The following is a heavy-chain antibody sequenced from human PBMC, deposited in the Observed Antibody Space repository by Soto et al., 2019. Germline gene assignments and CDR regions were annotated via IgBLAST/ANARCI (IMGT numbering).Heavy chain of an antibody. CDR1: GGSISSDNW. D-gene: IGHD3-10*01. V-gene: IGHV4-4*02. J-gene: IGHJ4*02. CDR3: ARLSASSKLRGVVIN. Sequence: QVHLQESGPDLVRPSETLSLTCSFFGGSISSDNWWGWVRQTPGKGLEWIGEVYHSGNTTYNPSLKSRVTIPVDESKYQFALKVTTVTAAETALYHCARLSASSKLRGVVINWGQGTLVTVSS. CDR2: VYHSGNT.